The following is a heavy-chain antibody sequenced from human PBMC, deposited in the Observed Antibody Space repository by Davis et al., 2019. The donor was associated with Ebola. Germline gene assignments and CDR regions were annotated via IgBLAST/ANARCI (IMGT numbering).Heavy chain of an antibody. CDR1: GFTFSSYE. D-gene: IGHD6-19*01. J-gene: IGHJ4*02. CDR3: ARVQLHIAVAGPFDY. V-gene: IGHV3-48*03. CDR2: ISSSGSTI. Sequence: GESLKISCAASGFTFSSYEMNWVRQAPGKGLEWVSYISSSGSTIYYADSVKGRFTISRDNSKNTLYLQMNSLRAEDTAVYYCARVQLHIAVAGPFDYWGQGTLVTVSS.